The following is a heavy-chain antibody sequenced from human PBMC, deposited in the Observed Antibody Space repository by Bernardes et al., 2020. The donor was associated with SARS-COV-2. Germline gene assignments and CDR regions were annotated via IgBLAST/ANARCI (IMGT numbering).Heavy chain of an antibody. CDR1: GFTFSYYS. CDR3: ESGPGGEFLGALDN. D-gene: IGHD1-26*01. CDR2: ISSSSGYI. V-gene: IGHV3-21*06. Sequence: GGSLRLSCAASGFTFSYYSMNWVRQAPGKGLEWVSSISSSSGYIYYADSVRGRFTISRDNAKNSLYLQMNSLRAEYTALYYCESGPGGEFLGALDNWRKGTMVTVSS. J-gene: IGHJ3*02.